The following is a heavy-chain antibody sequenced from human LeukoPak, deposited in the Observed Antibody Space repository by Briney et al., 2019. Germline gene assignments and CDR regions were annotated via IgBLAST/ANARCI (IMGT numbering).Heavy chain of an antibody. CDR3: ARDGGYPTGFFDY. J-gene: IGHJ4*02. CDR1: GFTFSNYA. V-gene: IGHV3-30*16. Sequence: GGSLRLSCAASGFTFSNYAMQWVRQAPGKGREWEAVISDGSNKYYADSVKGRFSISRDNSKNTLYLQMNRLRAEGTAVYYCARDGGYPTGFFDYWGQGTLVTVS. D-gene: IGHD3-16*01. CDR2: ISDGSNK.